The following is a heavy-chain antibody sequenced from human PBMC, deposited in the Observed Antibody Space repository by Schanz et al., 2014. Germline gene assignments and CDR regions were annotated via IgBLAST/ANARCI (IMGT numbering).Heavy chain of an antibody. V-gene: IGHV3-23*01. Sequence: EVQLLESGGGLVQPGGSLKLSCAASGLIFSNSVMSWVRQAPGKGLEWVSVIGVDGTTTYYADSVKGRFTISRDNSKNTLYLQMNGLRAEDTAVYYCARVALPGYSSPRDAFDIWGQGTMVTVSS. D-gene: IGHD5-18*01. CDR2: IGVDGTTT. CDR1: GLIFSNSV. J-gene: IGHJ3*02. CDR3: ARVALPGYSSPRDAFDI.